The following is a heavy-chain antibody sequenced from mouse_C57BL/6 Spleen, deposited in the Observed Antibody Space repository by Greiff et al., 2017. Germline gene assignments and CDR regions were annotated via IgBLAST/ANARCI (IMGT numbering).Heavy chain of an antibody. CDR3: ARSGGYYDDH. CDR1: GYTFTDYY. CDR2: INPYNGGT. J-gene: IGHJ2*01. V-gene: IGHV1-19*01. D-gene: IGHD1-1*02. Sequence: VQLKESGPVLVKPGASVKMSCKASGYTFTDYYMNWVKQSHGKSLEWIGVINPYNGGTSYNQKFKGKATLTVDKSSSTAYMELNSLTSEDSAVYYCARSGGYYDDHWGQGTTLTVAS.